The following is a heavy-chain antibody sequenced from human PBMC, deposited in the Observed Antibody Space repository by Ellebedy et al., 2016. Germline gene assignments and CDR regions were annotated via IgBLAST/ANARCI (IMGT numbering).Heavy chain of an antibody. Sequence: GESLKISCVGSGFTFNSFSMNWVRQAPGKGLEWVAGIRQGGSDKYYVDSVRGRFTISRDDAKNSLYLQMNSLRDEDTAVYYCATQWELYDWGQGTPVTVSS. D-gene: IGHD1-26*01. CDR1: GFTFNSFS. J-gene: IGHJ4*02. CDR3: ATQWELYD. CDR2: IRQGGSDK. V-gene: IGHV3-7*01.